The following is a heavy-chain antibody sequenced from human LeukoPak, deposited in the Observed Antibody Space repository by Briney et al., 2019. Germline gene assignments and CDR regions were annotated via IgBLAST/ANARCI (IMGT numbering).Heavy chain of an antibody. CDR2: INHSGST. CDR1: GGSFSGYY. Sequence: SETLSLTCAVYGGSFSGYYWNWIRQPPGKGLEWIGEINHSGSTNYNPSLKSRVTISVDTSKNQFSLKLSSVTAADTAVYYCARGTAQYCSSTSCYFDYWGQGTLVTVSS. D-gene: IGHD2-2*01. V-gene: IGHV4-34*01. CDR3: ARGTAQYCSSTSCYFDY. J-gene: IGHJ4*02.